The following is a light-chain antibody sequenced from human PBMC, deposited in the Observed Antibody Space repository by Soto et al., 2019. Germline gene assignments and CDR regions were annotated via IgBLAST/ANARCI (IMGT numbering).Light chain of an antibody. CDR2: DAS. J-gene: IGKJ4*01. CDR1: QTVRNNY. V-gene: IGKV3-20*01. CDR3: QQFSSYPLT. Sequence: EFVLTQSPGTXSLSPGERATLSCGASQTVRNNYLAWYQQKPGQAPRLLIYDASSRATGIPDRFSGGGSGTDFTLTISRLEPEDFAVYYCQQFSSYPLTFSGGTKVDIK.